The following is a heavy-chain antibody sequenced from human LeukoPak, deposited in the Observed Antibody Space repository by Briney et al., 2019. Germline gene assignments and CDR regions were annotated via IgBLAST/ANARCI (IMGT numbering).Heavy chain of an antibody. J-gene: IGHJ5*02. V-gene: IGHV1-69*05. CDR1: GGTFSSYA. Sequence: SVKVSCKASGGTFSSYAISWVRQAPGQGLEWMGRIIPIFGTANYAQKFQGRVTITTDESTSTAYMELSSLRSEDTAVYYCARMGPAAIVYWFDPWGQGTLVTVSS. CDR2: IIPIFGTA. CDR3: ARMGPAAIVYWFDP. D-gene: IGHD2-2*01.